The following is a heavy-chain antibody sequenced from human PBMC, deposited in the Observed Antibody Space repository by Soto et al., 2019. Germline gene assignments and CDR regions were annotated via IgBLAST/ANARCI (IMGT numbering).Heavy chain of an antibody. D-gene: IGHD3-10*01. CDR3: ARDYYGSAKGMDV. V-gene: IGHV1-69*05. Sequence: GASVKVSCKASGGTFSSYAISWVRQAPGQGLEWMGGIIPIFGTANYAQKIQGRVTITTDESTSTAYMELSSLRSEDTVVYYCARDYYGSAKGMDVWGQGTTVTVSS. CDR2: IIPIFGTA. CDR1: GGTFSSYA. J-gene: IGHJ6*02.